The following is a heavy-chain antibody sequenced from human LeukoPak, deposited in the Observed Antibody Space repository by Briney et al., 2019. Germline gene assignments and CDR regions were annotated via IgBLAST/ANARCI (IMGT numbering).Heavy chain of an antibody. CDR3: ARGNCSGGSCYPSTEYFQH. J-gene: IGHJ1*01. V-gene: IGHV1-18*01. D-gene: IGHD2-15*01. CDR2: ISAYNGNT. CDR1: GYTFTNYG. Sequence: GASVKVSCKASGYTFTNYGISWVRQAPGQGLEWMGWISAYNGNTNYAQKLQGRVTMTTDTSTSTAYMELRSLRSDDTAVYYCARGNCSGGSCYPSTEYFQHWGQGTLVTVSS.